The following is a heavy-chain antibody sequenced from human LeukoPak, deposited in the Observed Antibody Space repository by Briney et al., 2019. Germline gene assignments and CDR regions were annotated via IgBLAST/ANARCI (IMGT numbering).Heavy chain of an antibody. Sequence: GGSLRLSCAASGLTFSSYAMSWVRQAPGKGLEWVSAISGSGGSTYYADSVKGRFTISRDNSKNTLYLQMNSLRAEDTAVYYCAKKVYYDFWSGRGIFDYWGQGTLVTVSS. V-gene: IGHV3-23*01. CDR2: ISGSGGST. J-gene: IGHJ4*02. CDR3: AKKVYYDFWSGRGIFDY. CDR1: GLTFSSYA. D-gene: IGHD3-3*01.